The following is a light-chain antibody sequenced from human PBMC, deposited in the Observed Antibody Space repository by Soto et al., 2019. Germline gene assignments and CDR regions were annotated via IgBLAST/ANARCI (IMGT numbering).Light chain of an antibody. CDR2: NAS. V-gene: IGKV3-15*01. Sequence: ETVMMQSPATLSVSQGESASLSCRASQSVSSDLAWFQQRPGQAPRLLIHNASTTATGSPARFSGSGSGTEFTLTISRLQSGDFAVYYGLKYNNWTLTFGQGTKVDI. J-gene: IGKJ1*01. CDR1: QSVSSD. CDR3: LKYNNWTLT.